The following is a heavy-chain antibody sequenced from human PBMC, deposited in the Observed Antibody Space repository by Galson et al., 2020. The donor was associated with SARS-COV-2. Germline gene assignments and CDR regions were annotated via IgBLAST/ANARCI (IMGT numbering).Heavy chain of an antibody. V-gene: IGHV4-59*01. CDR2: IYYSGST. J-gene: IGHJ2*01. Sequence: ASETLSLTCTVSGGSISSYYWSWIRQPPVKGLEWIGYIYYSGSTNYNPSLKSRVTISVDTSKNQFSLKLSSVTAADTAVYYCASDNVLRYFGWSANWYFDLWGRGTLGTVSA. D-gene: IGHD3-9*01. CDR3: ASDNVLRYFGWSANWYFDL. CDR1: GGSISSYY.